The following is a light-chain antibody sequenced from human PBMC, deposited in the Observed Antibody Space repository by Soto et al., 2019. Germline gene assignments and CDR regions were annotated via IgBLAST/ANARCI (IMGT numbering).Light chain of an antibody. CDR1: QSVSSSF. Sequence: EIVLTQSPGTLSLSPGERATLSCRASQSVSSSFLAWYQQKPGQAPKVLIYGASSRATGIPDRFSGSGSGTDFTLTISRLEPEDVAVYCGHQYDSSPWTFGQGTRVEIK. CDR3: HQYDSSPWT. J-gene: IGKJ1*01. V-gene: IGKV3-20*01. CDR2: GAS.